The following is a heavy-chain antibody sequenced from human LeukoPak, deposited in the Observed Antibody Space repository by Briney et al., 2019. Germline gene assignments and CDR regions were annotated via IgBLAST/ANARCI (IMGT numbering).Heavy chain of an antibody. Sequence: SVKVSCKASGGTFSSYAISWVRQAPGQGLEWMGGIIPIFGTANYAQKFQGRVTITTDESTSTAYMELSSLRSEDTAVYYCARDRGYSYGYSLDDFDYWGQGTLVTVSS. J-gene: IGHJ4*02. CDR3: ARDRGYSYGYSLDDFDY. D-gene: IGHD5-18*01. V-gene: IGHV1-69*05. CDR1: GGTFSSYA. CDR2: IIPIFGTA.